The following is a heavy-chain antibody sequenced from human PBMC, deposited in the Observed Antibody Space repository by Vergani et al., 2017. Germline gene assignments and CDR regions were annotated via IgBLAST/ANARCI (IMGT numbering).Heavy chain of an antibody. Sequence: QVQLQQWGAGVVKPSGTLSLTFSVFWESFSSFYWSLIRQPPGKGLEWIGEINNDGHTNYNPSLESRVTVSRDTAKNQFSLNLMSVTAADTAMYYCALRQRVNLVGGEIVTKRTFDYWSQGSLVTVSS. CDR3: ALRQRVNLVGGEIVTKRTFDY. D-gene: IGHD3-10*01. CDR1: WESFSSFY. V-gene: IGHV4-34*02. J-gene: IGHJ4*02. CDR2: INNDGHT.